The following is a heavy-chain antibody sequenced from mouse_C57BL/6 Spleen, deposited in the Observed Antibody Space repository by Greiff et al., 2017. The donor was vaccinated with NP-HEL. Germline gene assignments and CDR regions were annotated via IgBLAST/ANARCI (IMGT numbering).Heavy chain of an antibody. J-gene: IGHJ2*01. V-gene: IGHV2-2*01. CDR3: ARHSNYGHQLFDY. Sequence: QVQLQQSGPGLVQPSQSLSITCTVSGFSLTSYGVHWVRQSPGKGLEWLGVIWSGGSTDYNAAFISRLSISKDKSKSQVFFKMNKLQADDTAIYYCARHSNYGHQLFDYWGQGTTLTVSS. CDR1: GFSLTSYG. D-gene: IGHD2-5*01. CDR2: IWSGGST.